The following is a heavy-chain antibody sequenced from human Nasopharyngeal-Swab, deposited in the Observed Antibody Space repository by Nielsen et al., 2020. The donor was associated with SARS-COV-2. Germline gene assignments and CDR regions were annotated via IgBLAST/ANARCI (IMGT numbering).Heavy chain of an antibody. V-gene: IGHV3-30*04. D-gene: IGHD6-19*01. J-gene: IGHJ5*02. CDR3: ARAFPSYSSGWYNWFDP. Sequence: GESLKISCAASGFTFSSYAMHWVRQAPGKGLEWVAVISYDGSNKYYADSVKGRFTISRDNSKNTLYLQMNSLRAEDTAVYYCARAFPSYSSGWYNWFDPWGQGTLVTVSS. CDR2: ISYDGSNK. CDR1: GFTFSSYA.